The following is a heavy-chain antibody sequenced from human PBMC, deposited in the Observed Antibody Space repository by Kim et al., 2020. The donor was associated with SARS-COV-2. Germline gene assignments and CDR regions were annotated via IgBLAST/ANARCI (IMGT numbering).Heavy chain of an antibody. D-gene: IGHD3-16*01. CDR3: ARGGGEPFDY. CDR2: ST. Sequence: STYYNPSRQRRVTISVDTSKNQFSLKLSSVTAADTAVYYCARGGGEPFDYWGQGTLVTVSS. J-gene: IGHJ4*02. V-gene: IGHV4-31*02.